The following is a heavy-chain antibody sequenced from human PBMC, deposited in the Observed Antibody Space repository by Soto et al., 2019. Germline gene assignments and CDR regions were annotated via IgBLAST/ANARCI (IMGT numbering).Heavy chain of an antibody. J-gene: IGHJ5*01. CDR2: IDSDGTDT. D-gene: IGHD1-26*01. CDR3: AKGRLAVGSDWFDS. CDR1: GFTFYTYA. Sequence: GGSLRLSCEASGFTFYTYAMIWVRQAPGKGLEWVTAIDSDGTDTYYADFVKGRFTVSRDNSKNTLYLQMRSLTVEDTALYYCAKGRLAVGSDWFDSWGPGTLVTVSA. V-gene: IGHV3-23*05.